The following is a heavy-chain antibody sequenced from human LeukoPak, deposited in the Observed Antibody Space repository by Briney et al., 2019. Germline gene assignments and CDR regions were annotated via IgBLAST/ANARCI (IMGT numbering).Heavy chain of an antibody. CDR1: GGSISSSSYY. Sequence: PSETLSLTCTVSGGSISSSSYYWGWIRRPPGKGLEWIGSIYYSGSTYYNPSLKSRVTISVDPSKNQFSLKLSSVPAAGTAVYYCARSWGSEIFAYWGRGTLVTVSS. V-gene: IGHV4-39*01. CDR3: ARSWGSEIFAY. J-gene: IGHJ4*02. CDR2: IYYSGST. D-gene: IGHD7-27*01.